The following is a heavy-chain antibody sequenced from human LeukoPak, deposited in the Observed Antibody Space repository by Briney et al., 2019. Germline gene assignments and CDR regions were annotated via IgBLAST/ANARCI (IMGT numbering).Heavy chain of an antibody. J-gene: IGHJ6*03. D-gene: IGHD5-18*01. CDR2: IYYSGST. V-gene: IGHV4-59*01. Sequence: KTSETLSLTCTVSGGSISSYYWSWIRQPPGKGLEWIGYIYYSGSTNYNPSLKSRVTISVDTSKNQFSLKLSSVTAADTAVYYCARVTHTAMVRGYYYYMDVWGKGTTVTVSS. CDR3: ARVTHTAMVRGYYYYMDV. CDR1: GGSISSYY.